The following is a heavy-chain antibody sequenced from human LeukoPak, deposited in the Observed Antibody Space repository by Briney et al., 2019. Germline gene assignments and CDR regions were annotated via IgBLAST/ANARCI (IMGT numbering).Heavy chain of an antibody. CDR2: TIPIPGIS. J-gene: IGHJ4*02. V-gene: IGHV1-69*04. Sequence: GPSVKVSCKISLGTFGSYGISCVLQAPAQGHECMVRTIPIPGISNDAQKFQGRVTITADTSTSTAYMDLSSLTSEDTAVYFCATGPYDGTFYLDSWGQGTLVIVSS. CDR3: ATGPYDGTFYLDS. CDR1: LGTFGSYG. D-gene: IGHD3-16*01.